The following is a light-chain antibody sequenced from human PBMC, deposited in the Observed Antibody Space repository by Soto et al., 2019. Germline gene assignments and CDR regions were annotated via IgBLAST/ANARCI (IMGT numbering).Light chain of an antibody. Sequence: DIVLTQSPGTLSLSPGETATLSCRASQSLAGNYLAWYQQKPGQAPRLLLSGASSRATVIPDRFSGSGSGTDFTLTISGLSPEDFSVYYCQQYVSKTTFGPGTKVDI. CDR3: QQYVSKTT. V-gene: IGKV3-20*01. CDR1: QSLAGNY. CDR2: GAS. J-gene: IGKJ3*01.